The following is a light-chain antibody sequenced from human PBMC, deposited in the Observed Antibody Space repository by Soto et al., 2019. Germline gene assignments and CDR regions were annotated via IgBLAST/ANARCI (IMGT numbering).Light chain of an antibody. CDR3: QQFHTYYT. V-gene: IGKV1-5*01. Sequence: DIEMTQSPSTLSASVGDRVTITCRASQNINTLLAWYQQKPGRAPKLLIYDASTLESGVPSRFIGSGFGTEFTLTISSLQPDDFATYYCQQFHTYYTFGQGTNL. CDR2: DAS. CDR1: QNINTL. J-gene: IGKJ2*01.